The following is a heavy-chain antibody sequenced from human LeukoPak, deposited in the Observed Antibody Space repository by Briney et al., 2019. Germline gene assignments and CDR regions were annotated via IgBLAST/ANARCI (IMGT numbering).Heavy chain of an antibody. Sequence: GASVKVSCKASGYTFISYSMNWVRQAPGQGVEWMGWINTNTGNPTYAQGFTGRFVFSLDTSVSTAYLQISSLKAEDTAVYYCATLNTLGATKGETYYYYYYMDVWGKGTTVTISS. V-gene: IGHV7-4-1*02. J-gene: IGHJ6*03. D-gene: IGHD1-26*01. CDR2: INTNTGNP. CDR1: GYTFISYS. CDR3: ATLNTLGATKGETYYYYYYMDV.